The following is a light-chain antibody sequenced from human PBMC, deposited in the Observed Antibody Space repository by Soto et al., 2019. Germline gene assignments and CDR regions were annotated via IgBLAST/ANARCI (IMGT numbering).Light chain of an antibody. CDR1: SSDVGGYHY. J-gene: IGLJ2*01. V-gene: IGLV2-14*01. CDR3: SSYTSSSTLV. CDR2: EVS. Sequence: QSALTQPASESGSPGQSITISCTGTSSDVGGYHYVSWYQQHPGKAPKLMIYEVSNRPSGVSNRFSGSKSGNTASLTISGLQAEDEADYYCSSYTSSSTLVFGGGTKVTVL.